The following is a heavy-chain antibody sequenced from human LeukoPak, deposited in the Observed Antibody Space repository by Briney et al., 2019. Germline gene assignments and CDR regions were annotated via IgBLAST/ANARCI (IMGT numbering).Heavy chain of an antibody. D-gene: IGHD2-2*01. Sequence: SETLSLTCAVYGGSFSGYYWSWIRQPPGKGLEWIGYIYYSGSTNYNPSLKSRVTISVDTSKNQFSLKLSSVTAADTAVYYCARAVVVPAAMRLSWFDPWGQGTLVTVSS. CDR2: IYYSGST. J-gene: IGHJ5*02. CDR1: GGSFSGYY. V-gene: IGHV4-59*01. CDR3: ARAVVVPAAMRLSWFDP.